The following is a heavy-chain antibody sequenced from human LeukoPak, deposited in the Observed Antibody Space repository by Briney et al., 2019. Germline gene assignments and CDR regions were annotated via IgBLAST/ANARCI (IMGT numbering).Heavy chain of an antibody. D-gene: IGHD3-10*01. CDR1: GGSISSGSYY. V-gene: IGHV4-61*02. Sequence: NPSETLSLTCTVSGGSISSGSYYWSWIRQPAGKGLEWIGRIYTSGSTHYNPSLKSRVTISVDTSKNQFSLKLSSVTAADTAVYYCARDGLNTMARGKIHYNYMDVWGKGTTVSISS. CDR2: IYTSGST. J-gene: IGHJ6*03. CDR3: ARDGLNTMARGKIHYNYMDV.